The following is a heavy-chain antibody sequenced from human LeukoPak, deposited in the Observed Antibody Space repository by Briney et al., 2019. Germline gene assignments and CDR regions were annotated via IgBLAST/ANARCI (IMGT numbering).Heavy chain of an antibody. Sequence: GGSLRLSCAASGFTFSSYAMSWVRQAPGKGLEWVSAISGSGGSTYYADSVKGRFTISRDNSKNTLYLQINSLRAEDTAVYYCAKYYYDSSGYYPHHADYWGQGTLVTVSS. D-gene: IGHD3-22*01. CDR2: ISGSGGST. V-gene: IGHV3-23*01. J-gene: IGHJ4*02. CDR1: GFTFSSYA. CDR3: AKYYYDSSGYYPHHADY.